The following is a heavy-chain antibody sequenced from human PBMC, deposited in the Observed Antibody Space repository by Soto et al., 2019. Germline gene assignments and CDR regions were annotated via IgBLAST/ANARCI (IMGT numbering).Heavy chain of an antibody. CDR1: GGTFSSYA. V-gene: IGHV1-69*13. J-gene: IGHJ4*02. Sequence: SVKVSCKASGGTFSSYAISWVRQAPGQGLEWMGGIIPIFGTANYAQKFQGRVTITADESTSTAYMELSSLRSEDTAVYYCARDRAGYCSGGSCYFFPGDYWGQGTLVTVSS. D-gene: IGHD2-15*01. CDR2: IIPIFGTA. CDR3: ARDRAGYCSGGSCYFFPGDY.